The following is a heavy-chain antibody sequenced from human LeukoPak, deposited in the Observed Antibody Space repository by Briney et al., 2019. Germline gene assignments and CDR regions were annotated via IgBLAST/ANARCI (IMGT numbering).Heavy chain of an antibody. J-gene: IGHJ2*01. V-gene: IGHV3-74*01. CDR2: INSDGSST. Sequence: PGGSLRHSRVATVFSFSSYWMHWVRPAPGKGLVWVSRINSDGSSTSYADSVKGRFTISRDNAKNTLYLQMNSLRAEDTAVYYCARGDTAMAYWYFDLWGRGTLVTVSS. D-gene: IGHD5-18*01. CDR3: ARGDTAMAYWYFDL. CDR1: VFSFSSYW.